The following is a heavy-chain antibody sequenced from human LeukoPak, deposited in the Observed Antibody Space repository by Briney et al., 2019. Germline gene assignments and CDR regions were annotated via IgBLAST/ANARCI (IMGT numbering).Heavy chain of an antibody. Sequence: GGSLRLSCAASGFTFSSYSMNWVRQAPGKGLEWVSYISSSSSTIYYADSVKGRFTISRDNAKNSLYLQMNSLRAEDTAVYYCARNWEHWKREERVIAFDIWGQGTMVTVSS. CDR1: GFTFSSYS. V-gene: IGHV3-48*01. D-gene: IGHD7-27*01. J-gene: IGHJ3*02. CDR2: ISSSSSTI. CDR3: ARNWEHWKREERVIAFDI.